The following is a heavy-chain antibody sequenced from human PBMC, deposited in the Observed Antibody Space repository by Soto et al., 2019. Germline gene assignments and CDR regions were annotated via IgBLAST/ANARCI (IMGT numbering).Heavy chain of an antibody. CDR1: GFTFSSYS. D-gene: IGHD2-2*01. CDR3: ARVTLGYCISTNCFFDY. Sequence: GALRLSCAASGFTFSSYSMNWVRQAPGKGLEWVSSISSSSSYIYYADSVKGRFTISRDNAKNSLYLQMNSLRAEDTAVYYCARVTLGYCISTNCFFDYWGQGTLVTVSS. V-gene: IGHV3-21*01. J-gene: IGHJ4*02. CDR2: ISSSSSYI.